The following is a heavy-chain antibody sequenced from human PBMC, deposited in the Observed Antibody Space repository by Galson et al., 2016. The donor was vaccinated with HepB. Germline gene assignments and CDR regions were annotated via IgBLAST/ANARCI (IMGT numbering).Heavy chain of an antibody. Sequence: SVKVSCKASGGTFNTYAISWVRQAPGQGLEWMGGIVPIFGAANYTQKFQGRVTITAEKSTSTGYMELNNLSSEDTAVYYCARGRSYHYEMDVWGQGTPVTVSS. V-gene: IGHV1-69*06. J-gene: IGHJ6*02. CDR3: ARGRSYHYEMDV. D-gene: IGHD3-16*01. CDR1: GGTFNTYA. CDR2: IVPIFGAA.